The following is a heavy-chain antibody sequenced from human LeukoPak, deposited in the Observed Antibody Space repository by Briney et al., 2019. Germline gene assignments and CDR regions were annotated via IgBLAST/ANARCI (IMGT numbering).Heavy chain of an antibody. D-gene: IGHD5-24*01. CDR3: ARLPDGYNPYYFDY. V-gene: IGHV4-38-2*02. J-gene: IGHJ4*02. Sequence: PSETLSLTCTVSGYSISSGYYWGWIRQPPGKRLEWIGSIYYSGSTYYNPSLKSRVTISVDTSKNQFSLKLSSVTAADTAVYYCARLPDGYNPYYFDYWGQGTLVTVSS. CDR1: GYSISSGYY. CDR2: IYYSGST.